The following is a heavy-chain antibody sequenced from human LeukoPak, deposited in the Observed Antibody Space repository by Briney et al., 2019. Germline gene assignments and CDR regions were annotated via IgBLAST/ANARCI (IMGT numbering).Heavy chain of an antibody. V-gene: IGHV3-9*01. Sequence: PGRSLRLSCAASGFTFDDYAMHWVRQAPGKGLEWVSGISWNSGSIGYADSVKGRFTISRDNAKNSLYLQMNSLRAEDTALYYCAKGPRLDYFDYWGQGTLVTVSS. CDR1: GFTFDDYA. CDR2: ISWNSGSI. CDR3: AKGPRLDYFDY. D-gene: IGHD6-19*01. J-gene: IGHJ4*02.